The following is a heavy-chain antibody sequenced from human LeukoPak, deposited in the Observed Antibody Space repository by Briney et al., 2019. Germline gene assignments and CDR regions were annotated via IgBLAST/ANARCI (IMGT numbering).Heavy chain of an antibody. CDR1: GYTLTELS. Sequence: ASVKVSCKVSGYTLTELSMHWVRQAPGKGLEWMGGFDPEDGETIYAQKFQGRVTMTEDTSTDTAYMELRSLRSDDTAVYYCARFSDYCSSTSCYGGDYWGQGTLVTVSS. J-gene: IGHJ4*02. D-gene: IGHD2-2*01. CDR3: ARFSDYCSSTSCYGGDY. CDR2: FDPEDGET. V-gene: IGHV1-24*01.